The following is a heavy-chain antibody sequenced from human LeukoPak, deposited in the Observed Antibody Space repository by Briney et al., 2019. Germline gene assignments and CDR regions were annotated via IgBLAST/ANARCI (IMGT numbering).Heavy chain of an antibody. CDR1: GYSFTNYW. CDR3: ARSYQVMTPFDS. J-gene: IGHJ4*02. Sequence: GESLKISCKGFGYSFTNYWIGWVRQMPGKGLEWMGIIYPDDSDTRYSPSFLGQVTISADKSISTAYLQWSSLKASDTAMYYCARSYQVMTPFDSWGLGTLVTVSS. D-gene: IGHD2-15*01. CDR2: IYPDDSDT. V-gene: IGHV5-51*01.